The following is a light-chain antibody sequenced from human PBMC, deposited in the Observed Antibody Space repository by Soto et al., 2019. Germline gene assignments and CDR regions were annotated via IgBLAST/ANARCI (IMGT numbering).Light chain of an antibody. CDR1: SSDVGSYNL. J-gene: IGLJ1*01. CDR2: EVS. CDR3: SSYAGSSLNYV. V-gene: IGLV2-23*02. Sequence: QSVLTQPASVSGSPGQSITISCTGTSSDVGSYNLVSWYQQHPGKAPKLMIYEVSKRPSGVSNRFSGSKSGNTASLTISGLQAEDEADYYCSSYAGSSLNYVFGTGTKVTVL.